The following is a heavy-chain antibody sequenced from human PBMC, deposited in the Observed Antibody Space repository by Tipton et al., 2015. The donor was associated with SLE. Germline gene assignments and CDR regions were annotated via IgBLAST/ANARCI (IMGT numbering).Heavy chain of an antibody. J-gene: IGHJ4*02. D-gene: IGHD3-10*01. Sequence: TLSLTCTVSGGSISSYYWSWIRQPPGKGLEWIGYIYYSGSTNYNPSLKSRVTISVDTSKNQFSLKLSSVTAADTAVYYCARRAGERSFDYWGQGTLVTVSS. CDR2: IYYSGST. V-gene: IGHV4-59*01. CDR1: GGSISSYY. CDR3: ARRAGERSFDY.